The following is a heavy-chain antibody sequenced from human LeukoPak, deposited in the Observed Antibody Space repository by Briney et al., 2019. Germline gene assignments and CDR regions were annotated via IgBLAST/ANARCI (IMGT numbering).Heavy chain of an antibody. D-gene: IGHD6-13*01. Sequence: SETLSLTCTVSGGSISSSSYYWGWIRQPPGKGLEWIGSIYYSRSTYYNPSLKSRVTISVDTSKNQFSLKLSSVTAADTAVYYCARPGIAAAGSVWGQGTLVTVSS. CDR1: GGSISSSSYY. J-gene: IGHJ4*02. CDR3: ARPGIAAAGSV. V-gene: IGHV4-39*01. CDR2: IYYSRST.